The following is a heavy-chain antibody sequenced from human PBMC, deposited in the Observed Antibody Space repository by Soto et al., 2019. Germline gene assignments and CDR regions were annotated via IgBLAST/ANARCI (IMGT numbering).Heavy chain of an antibody. V-gene: IGHV4-30-4*01. CDR2: IYYSGST. D-gene: IGHD6-13*01. J-gene: IGHJ4*02. CDR1: GGSISSGDYY. CDR3: ARHEDPLSSWASYYFDY. Sequence: SETLSLTCTVSGGSISSGDYYWSWIRQPPGKGLEWIGYIYYSGSTYYNPSLKSRVTISVDTSKNQFSLKLSSVTAADTAVYYCARHEDPLSSWASYYFDYWGQGTLVTVSS.